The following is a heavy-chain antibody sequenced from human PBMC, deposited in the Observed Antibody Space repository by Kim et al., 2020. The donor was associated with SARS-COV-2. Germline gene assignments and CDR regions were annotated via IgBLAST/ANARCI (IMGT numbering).Heavy chain of an antibody. J-gene: IGHJ4*02. CDR2: ISYDGSNK. CDR3: ASLHYYDILTGYYFDFDY. CDR1: GFTFSSYA. V-gene: IGHV3-30*04. Sequence: GGSLRLSCAASGFTFSSYAMHWFRQAPGKGLEWVAVISYDGSNKYYADSVKGRFTISRDNSKNTLYLQMNSLRAEDTAVYYCASLHYYDILTGYYFDFDYWGQGTLVTVSS. D-gene: IGHD3-9*01.